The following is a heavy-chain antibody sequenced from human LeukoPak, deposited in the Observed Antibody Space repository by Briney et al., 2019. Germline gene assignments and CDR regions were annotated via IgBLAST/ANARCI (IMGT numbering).Heavy chain of an antibody. Sequence: PSETLSLTCTVSGGSICSGGYYWSWIRQHPGKGLEWIGYIYYSGSTYYNPSLKSRATISVDTSKNQFSLKLSSVTAADTAVYYCARETRIGAPRRHPGYGMDVWGQGTTVTVSS. J-gene: IGHJ6*02. CDR1: GGSICSGGYY. CDR3: ARETRIGAPRRHPGYGMDV. CDR2: IYYSGST. D-gene: IGHD2-15*01. V-gene: IGHV4-31*03.